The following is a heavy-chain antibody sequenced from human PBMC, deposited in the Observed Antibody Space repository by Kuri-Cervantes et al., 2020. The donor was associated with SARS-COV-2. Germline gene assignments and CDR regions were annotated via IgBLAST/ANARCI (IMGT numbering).Heavy chain of an antibody. CDR2: FDPEDDER. CDR3: ATEDNGNSPLDY. J-gene: IGHJ4*02. CDR1: GYTLTELT. V-gene: IGHV1-24*01. Sequence: ASVKVSCKISGYTLTELTMHWVRQAPGKGLEWMGAFDPEDDERVYAQNFQGRVTMTEDTSTDTAYIELSSLRSEDTAIYYCATEDNGNSPLDYWGQGTLVTVSS. D-gene: IGHD4-23*01.